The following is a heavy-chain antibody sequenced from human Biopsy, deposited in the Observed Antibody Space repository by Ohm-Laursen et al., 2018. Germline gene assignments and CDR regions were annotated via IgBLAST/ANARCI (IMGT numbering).Heavy chain of an antibody. D-gene: IGHD4-23*01. V-gene: IGHV4-61*03. CDR1: GGSISNNNYY. CDR3: ARGSNEYGGLYFPH. CDR2: ISYTGYT. Sequence: TLSFTCAVSGGSISNNNYYWGWIRQPPGKGLEWIGHISYTGYTSYKSSLKSRVTISLDTSRKHFSLRLTSLAAADTAVYYCARGSNEYGGLYFPHWGQGTLVTVSS. J-gene: IGHJ1*01.